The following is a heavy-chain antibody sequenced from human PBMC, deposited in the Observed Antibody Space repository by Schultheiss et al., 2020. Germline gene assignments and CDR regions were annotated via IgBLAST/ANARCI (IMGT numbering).Heavy chain of an antibody. CDR1: GFTVSSNY. D-gene: IGHD4-23*01. Sequence: GGSLRLSCAASGFTVSSNYMSWVRQAPGKGLEWVSVIYSCGSTYYADSVKGRFTISRDNAKNSLYLQMNSLRAEDTAVYYCARDEDYGGSWFDPWGQGTLVTVSS. V-gene: IGHV3-66*03. J-gene: IGHJ5*02. CDR3: ARDEDYGGSWFDP. CDR2: IYSCGST.